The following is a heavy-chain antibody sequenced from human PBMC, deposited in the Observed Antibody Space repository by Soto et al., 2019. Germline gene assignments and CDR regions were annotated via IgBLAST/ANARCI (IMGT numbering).Heavy chain of an antibody. D-gene: IGHD4-17*01. V-gene: IGHV3-15*01. CDR2: IKSKTDGGTT. Sequence: EVQLVESGGGLVKPGGSLRLSCAASGFTFSNAWMSWVRQAPGKGLEWVGRIKSKTDGGTTDYAAPVKGRFTISRDDSKNTLYLQMNSLKTDDTAVYYCTTDPPPPGDYDFLFNYYFDYWGQGTLITVSS. J-gene: IGHJ4*02. CDR3: TTDPPPPGDYDFLFNYYFDY. CDR1: GFTFSNAW.